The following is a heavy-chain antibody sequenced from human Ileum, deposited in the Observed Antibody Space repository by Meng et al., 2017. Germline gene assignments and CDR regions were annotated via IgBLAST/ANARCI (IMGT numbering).Heavy chain of an antibody. J-gene: IGHJ4*02. CDR2: ISNSGGTT. V-gene: IGHV3-23*01. CDR1: GFTFSNSG. D-gene: IGHD5-12*01. Sequence: GGSLRLSCEASGFTFSNSGMSWVRHAPGKGLQWVSGISNSGGTTYYADSVKVRCTISRDNSKNTLDLQMNSLRAEDTSIYFCTKDGGWLPVNWGQGTLVTVSS. CDR3: TKDGGWLPVN.